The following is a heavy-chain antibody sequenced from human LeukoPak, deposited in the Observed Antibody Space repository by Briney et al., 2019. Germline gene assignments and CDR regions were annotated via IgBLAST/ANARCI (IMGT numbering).Heavy chain of an antibody. CDR2: IYYRSKWYS. CDR1: GDSVSTNSAA. V-gene: IGHV6-1*01. D-gene: IGHD5-24*01. Sequence: PSQTLSLTCAISGDSVSTNSAAWNWIRQSPSRGLEWLGRIYYRSKWYSDYPLSVKSRITFNPDTSKNQFSLHLKSVTPEDTAVYYCARANEVEMATVFDYWGQGTLVTVSS. CDR3: ARANEVEMATVFDY. J-gene: IGHJ4*02.